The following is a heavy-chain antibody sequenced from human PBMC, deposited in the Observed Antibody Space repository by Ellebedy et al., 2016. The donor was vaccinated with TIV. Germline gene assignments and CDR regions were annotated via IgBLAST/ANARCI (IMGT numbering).Heavy chain of an antibody. CDR1: GGSFAAYY. V-gene: IGHV4-34*01. CDR2: INPSGNV. J-gene: IGHJ3*01. CDR3: SRGRRFSASYYPMMATFEV. Sequence: SETLSLXCTVHGGSFAAYYWSWVRQSQGNGLEWVGVINPSGNVNYATSLKSRIIMSIDTSKRQIYLNLKSLTAADTAIYYCSRGRRFSASYYPMMATFEVWGQGTTGIVSS. D-gene: IGHD3-10*01.